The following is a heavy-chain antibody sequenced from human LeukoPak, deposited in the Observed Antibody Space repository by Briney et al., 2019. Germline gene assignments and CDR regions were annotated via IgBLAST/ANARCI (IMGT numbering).Heavy chain of an antibody. CDR2: IYYSGST. D-gene: IGHD5-18*01. J-gene: IGHJ6*03. V-gene: IGHV4-59*01. CDR3: ARVSGSLYSYGSPADGLRNYYMDV. Sequence: SETLSLTCTVSGGSISSYYWSWIRQPPGKGLEWIGYIYYSGSTNYNPSLKSRVTISVDTSRNQFSLKLSSVTAADTAVYYCARVSGSLYSYGSPADGLRNYYMDVWGKGTTVTVSS. CDR1: GGSISSYY.